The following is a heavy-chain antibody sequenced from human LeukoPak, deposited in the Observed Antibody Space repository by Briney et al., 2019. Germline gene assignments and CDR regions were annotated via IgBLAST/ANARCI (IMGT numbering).Heavy chain of an antibody. CDR2: IKPNSGGT. D-gene: IGHD5-24*01. CDR3: ARANSDGYNTYFAS. CDR1: GYTFSGYY. J-gene: IGHJ4*02. Sequence: ASVKVSCKASGYTFSGYYIHWVRQAPGQGLEWMGWIKPNSGGTHFTQKFQGRVTMTRDTSISTAYMELSRLKSDDTAVYYCARANSDGYNTYFASWGQGTLVTVSS. V-gene: IGHV1-2*02.